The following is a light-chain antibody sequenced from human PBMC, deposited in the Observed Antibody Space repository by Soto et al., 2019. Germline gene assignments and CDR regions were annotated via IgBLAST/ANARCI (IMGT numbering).Light chain of an antibody. CDR2: GAS. V-gene: IGKV3-20*01. Sequence: EIELTQSPCTLSFSPGASATLSCRASQSVSSSYLAWYKKKPGQAPRLIIYGASSMETGIPGRFSGSGSGTDFTLTISSLQPEDSATYVGLQHTENSPTFGQGTKVDIK. CDR3: LQHTENSPT. CDR1: QSVSSSY. J-gene: IGKJ1*01.